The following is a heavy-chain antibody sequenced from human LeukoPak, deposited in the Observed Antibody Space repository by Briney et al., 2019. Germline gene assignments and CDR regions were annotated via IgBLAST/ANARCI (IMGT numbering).Heavy chain of an antibody. Sequence: PGGSLRLSCAASGFTFDDYGMSWVRQAPGKGLEWVSGINWNGGSTGYADSVKGRFTISRDNAKNSLYLQMNSLRAEDTALYYCAKDMERYYYGSGSSGSFDYWGQGTLVTVSS. CDR1: GFTFDDYG. V-gene: IGHV3-20*04. CDR2: INWNGGST. CDR3: AKDMERYYYGSGSSGSFDY. D-gene: IGHD3-10*01. J-gene: IGHJ4*02.